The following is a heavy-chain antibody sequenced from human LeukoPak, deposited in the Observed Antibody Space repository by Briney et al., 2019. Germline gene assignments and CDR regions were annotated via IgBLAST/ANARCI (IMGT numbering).Heavy chain of an antibody. CDR3: ARGNIAAAGIHY. Sequence: GVPQRLSCAASRFTHSLYGVLGLRHSPGEGVVGVTRINGDGSSTTYVDSVMGRFTISRDNAKNTLYLQMNSVRAEDTAVYYCARGNIAAAGIHYWGQGTLVTVSS. V-gene: IGHV3-74*01. J-gene: IGHJ4*02. CDR1: RFTHSLYG. CDR2: INGDGSST. D-gene: IGHD6-13*01.